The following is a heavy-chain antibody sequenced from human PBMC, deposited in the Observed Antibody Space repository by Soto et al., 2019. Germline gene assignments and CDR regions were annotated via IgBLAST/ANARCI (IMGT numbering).Heavy chain of an antibody. CDR3: ARSGGWYDY. D-gene: IGHD6-19*01. Sequence: AETLSLTSSVSGCSISCSSYYWGWIRQPPGKGLEWIGSIYYSGSTNYNPSLKSRVTISVDKSKNQFSLKLSSVTAADTAVYYCARSGGWYDYWGQGTLVTVSS. V-gene: IGHV4-39*01. J-gene: IGHJ4*02. CDR1: GCSISCSSYY. CDR2: IYYSGST.